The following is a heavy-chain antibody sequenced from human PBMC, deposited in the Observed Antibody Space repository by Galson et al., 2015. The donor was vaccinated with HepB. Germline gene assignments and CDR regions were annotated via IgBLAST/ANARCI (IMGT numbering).Heavy chain of an antibody. CDR1: GGTFSSYA. CDR2: IIPIFGTA. Sequence: SVKVSCKASGGTFSSYAISWVRQAPGQGLEWMGGIIPIFGTAKYAQKFQGRVTITADESTSTAYMELSSLRSEDTAVYYCARGLIKQQLAPPYYYCGMDVWGQGTTVTVSS. V-gene: IGHV1-69*13. D-gene: IGHD6-13*01. CDR3: ARGLIKQQLAPPYYYCGMDV. J-gene: IGHJ6*02.